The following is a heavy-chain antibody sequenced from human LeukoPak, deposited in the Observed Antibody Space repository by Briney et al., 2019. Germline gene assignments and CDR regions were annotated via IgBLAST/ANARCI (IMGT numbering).Heavy chain of an antibody. CDR1: GGSMNSRSYY. J-gene: IGHJ3*02. CDR3: ARPNWNEARLGAFDI. D-gene: IGHD1-1*01. Sequence: KTSETLSLTCTVSGGSMNSRSYYWGWIRQPPGKGLEWIGSIYNSGSTYYNLSLKSRVTLSVDTSKNQFSLRLSSVTAADTAMYYCARPNWNEARLGAFDIWGQGTMVTVSS. CDR2: IYNSGST. V-gene: IGHV4-39*07.